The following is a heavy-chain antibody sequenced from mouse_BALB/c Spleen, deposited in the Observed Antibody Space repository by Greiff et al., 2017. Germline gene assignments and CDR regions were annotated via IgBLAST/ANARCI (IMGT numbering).Heavy chain of an antibody. J-gene: IGHJ3*01. Sequence: EVMLVESGGGLVKPGGSLKLSCAASGFTFSSYTMSWVRQTPEKRLEWVATISSGGSYTYYPDSVKGRFTISRDNAKNTLYLQMSSLKSEDTAMYYCTRDRDGGFAYWGQGTLVTVSA. V-gene: IGHV5-6-4*01. D-gene: IGHD2-3*01. CDR1: GFTFSSYT. CDR2: ISSGGSYT. CDR3: TRDRDGGFAY.